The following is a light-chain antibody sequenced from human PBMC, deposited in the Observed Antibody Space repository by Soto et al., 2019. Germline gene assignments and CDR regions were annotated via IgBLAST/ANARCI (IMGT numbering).Light chain of an antibody. CDR3: QQYDSLPLT. Sequence: DIQITHSPPSLSVSVGDRVTITCQASQDISNYLHWFQQKPGKAPQLLIFDVSNLQTGVPSRFSGGGSGTDFALTISSLEPEDIATYYCQQYDSLPLTFGQGTRLETK. V-gene: IGKV1-33*01. J-gene: IGKJ5*01. CDR1: QDISNY. CDR2: DVS.